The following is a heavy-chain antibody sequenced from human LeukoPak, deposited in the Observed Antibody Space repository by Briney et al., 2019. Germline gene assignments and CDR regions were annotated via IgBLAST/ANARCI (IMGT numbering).Heavy chain of an antibody. V-gene: IGHV1-46*01. CDR3: ARGYYYSFDY. D-gene: IGHD3-22*01. Sequence: GASVKVSCKASGYTFTSYYMHWVRQAPGQGLEWMGLINPTGGSTGYAQKFQGRVTMTRNTSISTAYMELSSLRSEDTAVYYCARGYYYSFDYWGQGTLVTVSS. J-gene: IGHJ4*02. CDR2: INPTGGST. CDR1: GYTFTSYY.